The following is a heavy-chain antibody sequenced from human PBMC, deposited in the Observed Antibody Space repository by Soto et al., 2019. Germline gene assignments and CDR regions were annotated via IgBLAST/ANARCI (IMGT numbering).Heavy chain of an antibody. CDR1: EDTFTRYV. V-gene: IGHV1-3*01. CDR2: INAGNANT. J-gene: IGHJ6*02. CDR3: ATSTIDTSTWKQYFYGMYV. D-gene: IGHD6-13*01. Sequence: ASVKVSCNASEDTFTRYVIHWVRQAPGQRLEWMGWINAGNANTKYSQNFQGRVTITRDASASTAYMELSSLRSQDTAVYYCATSTIDTSTWKQYFYGMYVWGHGSTVT.